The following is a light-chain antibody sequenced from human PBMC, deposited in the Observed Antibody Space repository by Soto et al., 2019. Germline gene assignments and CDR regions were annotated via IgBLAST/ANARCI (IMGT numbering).Light chain of an antibody. CDR3: QQFNTFPIT. J-gene: IGKJ5*01. V-gene: IGKV1-13*02. CDR2: DVS. CDR1: QDIRGA. Sequence: AIQLTQSPSSLSASVGDRVTITCRASQDIRGALAWYQQKPGQPPKLLIFDVSSLQSGVPSRFSGSGSGTDFTLTISSLQAEDFATYYCQQFNTFPITFGQGKRLEIK.